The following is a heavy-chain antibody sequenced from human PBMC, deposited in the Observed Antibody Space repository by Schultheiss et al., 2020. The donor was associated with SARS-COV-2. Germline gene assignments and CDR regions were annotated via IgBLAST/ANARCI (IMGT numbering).Heavy chain of an antibody. CDR2: IYYSGST. CDR3: ARLNCGGDCFLDY. Sequence: SETLSLTCAVYGGSFSGYYWSWIRQPPGKGLEWIGSIYYSGSTYYNPSLKSLVTISVDTSKNQFSLKLSSVTAADTAVYYCARLNCGGDCFLDYWGQGTLVTVSS. V-gene: IGHV4-34*01. D-gene: IGHD2-21*02. J-gene: IGHJ4*02. CDR1: GGSFSGYY.